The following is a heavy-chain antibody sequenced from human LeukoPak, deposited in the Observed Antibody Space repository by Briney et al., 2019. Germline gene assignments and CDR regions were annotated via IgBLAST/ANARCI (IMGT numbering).Heavy chain of an antibody. V-gene: IGHV2-5*01. Sequence: SGPTLVKPTQTLTLTCTFSGFSLSTSGVGVGWIRQPPGKALEWLALTYWNDDKRYSPSLKSRLTITKDTSKNQVVLTMTNMDPVDTATYYCAHRLDYYGSGRFDPWGQGTLVTVSS. CDR1: GFSLSTSGVG. CDR3: AHRLDYYGSGRFDP. J-gene: IGHJ5*02. D-gene: IGHD3-10*01. CDR2: TYWNDDK.